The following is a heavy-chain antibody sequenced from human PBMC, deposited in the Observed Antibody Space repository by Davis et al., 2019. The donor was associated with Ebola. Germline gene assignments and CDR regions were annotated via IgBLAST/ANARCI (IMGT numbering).Heavy chain of an antibody. CDR2: ISYDGSNK. CDR1: GFTFSSYG. Sequence: GGSLRLSCAASGFTFSSYGMHWVRQAPGKGLEWVAVISYDGSNKYYADSVKGRFTISRDNSKNTLYLQMNSLRAEDTAVYYCARDSRLQWLYNAFDIWGQGTMVTVSS. D-gene: IGHD4-11*01. CDR3: ARDSRLQWLYNAFDI. J-gene: IGHJ3*02. V-gene: IGHV3-30*03.